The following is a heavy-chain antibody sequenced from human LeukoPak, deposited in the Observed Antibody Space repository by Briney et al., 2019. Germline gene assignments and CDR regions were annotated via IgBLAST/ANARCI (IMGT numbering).Heavy chain of an antibody. V-gene: IGHV3-30-3*01. J-gene: IGHJ4*02. Sequence: GGSLRLSCAASGFTFSSYAMHWVRQAPGKGLEWVAVISYEGSKKYYADSGKGRFTIPRDNSKNTLYLQMNSLRAEDTAVYYCARGVTVLTRALGYWGQGTLVTVSS. D-gene: IGHD3-10*01. CDR1: GFTFSSYA. CDR3: ARGVTVLTRALGY. CDR2: ISYEGSKK.